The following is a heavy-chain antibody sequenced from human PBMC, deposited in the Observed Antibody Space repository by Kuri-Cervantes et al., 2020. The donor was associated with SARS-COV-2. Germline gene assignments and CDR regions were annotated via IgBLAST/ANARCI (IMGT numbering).Heavy chain of an antibody. V-gene: IGHV3-7*01. D-gene: IGHD6-19*01. CDR3: ARAASSSGWYGYYYYYYGMDV. J-gene: IGHJ6*02. CDR2: IKQDGSEK. CDR1: GFTFSSYW. Sequence: GESLKISCAASGFTFSSYWMSWVRQAPGKGLEWVANIKQDGSEKYYVDSVKGRFTISRDNAKNSLYLQMNSLRAEDTAVYYCARAASSSGWYGYYYYYYGMDVWGQGTTVTVSS.